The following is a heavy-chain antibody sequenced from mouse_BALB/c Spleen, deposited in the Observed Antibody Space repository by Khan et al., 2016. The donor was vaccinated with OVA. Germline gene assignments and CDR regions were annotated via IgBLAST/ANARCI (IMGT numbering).Heavy chain of an antibody. J-gene: IGHJ4*01. CDR3: ARQPYYHYYIMDY. Sequence: PSQSLSITCTISGFSLTDYGIHWVRQPPGKGLEWLVVIWSDGTTTYNSALKSRLSISKDNSKSQVFLKMNSPQTDDTAMYYCARQPYYHYYIMDYWGQGTSVTVSS. CDR1: GFSLTDYG. V-gene: IGHV2-6-1*01. D-gene: IGHD2-10*01. CDR2: IWSDGTT.